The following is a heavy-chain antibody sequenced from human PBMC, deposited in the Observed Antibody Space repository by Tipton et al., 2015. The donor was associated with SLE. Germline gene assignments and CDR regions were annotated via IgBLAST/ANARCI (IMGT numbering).Heavy chain of an antibody. V-gene: IGHV4-4*08. CDR1: GGSISSYY. J-gene: IGHJ4*02. Sequence: TLSLTCTVSGGSISSYYWSWIRQPPGKGLEWIGYIYTSGSTNYNPSLKSRVTISVDTSKNQFSLKLSSVTAADTAVYYCARAALPNYFDYWGQGTLVTVSS. CDR2: IYTSGST. CDR3: ARAALPNYFDY.